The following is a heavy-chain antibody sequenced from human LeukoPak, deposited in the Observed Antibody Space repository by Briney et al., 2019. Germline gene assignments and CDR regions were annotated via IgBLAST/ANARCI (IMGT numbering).Heavy chain of an antibody. CDR1: GFTFSSYW. CDR2: INGDGSDT. V-gene: IGHV3-74*01. D-gene: IGHD5-18*01. CDR3: VRGIGSGHSDASGVY. Sequence: GGSLRLSCKASGFTFSSYWMHWVRQIPGKGLAWVSRINGDGSDTNSADSVKGRFTISRDNAKNTLYLQMNSLRAEDTAVYYCVRGIGSGHSDASGVYGGQGTLVTVSA. J-gene: IGHJ4*02.